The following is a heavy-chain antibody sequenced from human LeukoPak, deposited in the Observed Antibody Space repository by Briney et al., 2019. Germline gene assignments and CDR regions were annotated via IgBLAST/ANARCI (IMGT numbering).Heavy chain of an antibody. Sequence: SETLSLTCTVSDDSISNNYWHWIRQPAGKGLEWIGRIYTTGTTNYNPSLKSRVTMSVDTSKNQFSLRLTSVTAADTAVYYCARALGNYYYYYMDVWGKGTTVTVSS. CDR2: IYTTGTT. D-gene: IGHD3-16*01. J-gene: IGHJ6*03. V-gene: IGHV4-4*07. CDR1: DDSISNNY. CDR3: ARALGNYYYYYMDV.